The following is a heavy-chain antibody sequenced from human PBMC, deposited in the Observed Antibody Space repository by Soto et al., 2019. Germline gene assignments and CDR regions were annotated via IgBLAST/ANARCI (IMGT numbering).Heavy chain of an antibody. D-gene: IGHD3-3*01. CDR1: GGSFSGYY. Sequence: PSETLSLTCAVYGGSFSGYYWSWIRQPPGKGLEWIGEINHSGSTNYNPSLKSRVTISVDTSKNQFSLKLSSVTAADTAVYYCARGAKLRLLEWLTNNWFEPWGQGTLVTVSS. CDR2: INHSGST. CDR3: ARGAKLRLLEWLTNNWFEP. J-gene: IGHJ5*02. V-gene: IGHV4-34*01.